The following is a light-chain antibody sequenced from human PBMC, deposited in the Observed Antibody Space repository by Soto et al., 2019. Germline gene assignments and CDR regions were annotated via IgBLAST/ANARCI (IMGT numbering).Light chain of an antibody. V-gene: IGKV3-15*01. Sequence: EIVMTQSPATLSVSPGERATLSCRASQYIGSNLAWYQQKPGQAPRLLIYGASTRATGLPARFSGSGSGTDFTLTISSLQSEDFAVYYCEQYNNWPITFGQGTRLEIK. CDR3: EQYNNWPIT. CDR2: GAS. CDR1: QYIGSN. J-gene: IGKJ5*01.